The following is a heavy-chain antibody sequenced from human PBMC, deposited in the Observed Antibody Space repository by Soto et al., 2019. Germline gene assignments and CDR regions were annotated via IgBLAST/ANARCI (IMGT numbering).Heavy chain of an antibody. Sequence: QVQLVQSGAEMKKPGSSVKVSCQSSGGTFNTYAMNWVRQAPGQGPEWMGDSSPMFGAANYAPKFQGRVTITADESTGTSYMQLSSLTSEDTALYFCAREVQVHTPAFVYWGQGNLVTVSS. CDR1: GGTFNTYA. CDR3: AREVQVHTPAFVY. CDR2: SSPMFGAA. V-gene: IGHV1-69*19. J-gene: IGHJ4*02. D-gene: IGHD3-10*01.